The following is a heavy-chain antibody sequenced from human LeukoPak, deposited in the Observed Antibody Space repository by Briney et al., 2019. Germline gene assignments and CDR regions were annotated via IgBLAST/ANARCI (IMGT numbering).Heavy chain of an antibody. D-gene: IGHD3-9*01. CDR3: ARATTYDILTGYFDY. CDR1: GFTFSSYS. CDR2: ISSSSSYI. V-gene: IGHV3-21*01. Sequence: GGSLRLSCAASGFTFSSYSMNWVRQAPGKGLEWVSSISSSSSYIYYADSVKGRFTISRDNAKNSLYLQMNSLRAEDTAVYYCARATTYDILTGYFDYWGQGTLVTVSS. J-gene: IGHJ4*02.